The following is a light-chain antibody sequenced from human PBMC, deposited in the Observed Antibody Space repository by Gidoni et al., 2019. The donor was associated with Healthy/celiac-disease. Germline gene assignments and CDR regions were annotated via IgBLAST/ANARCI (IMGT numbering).Light chain of an antibody. CDR3: QQYGSSPWT. CDR2: GAS. Sequence: ETVLTQSPGTLSLSPGERATLSCRASQSVSSSYLAWYQQKPGQAPRLLIYGASSRATGIPGRFSGSGSGTDFTLTISRLEPEDFAVYYCQQYGSSPWTFGQGTKVEIK. J-gene: IGKJ1*01. CDR1: QSVSSSY. V-gene: IGKV3-20*01.